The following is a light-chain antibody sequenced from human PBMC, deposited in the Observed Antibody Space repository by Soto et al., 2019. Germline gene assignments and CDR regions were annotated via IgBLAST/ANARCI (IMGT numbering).Light chain of an antibody. CDR3: SSWDGSRKGPV. Sequence: QYVLTQPPSVSDAPRQTVTISCSGNASNIGSHAVEWHQHYPGKSPKLLIYFNDLLASGVSDRFSGSKSGASASLAISGLRSEDEAVYFCSSWDGSRKGPVFGGGTKLTVL. CDR2: FND. V-gene: IGLV1-36*01. CDR1: ASNIGSHA. J-gene: IGLJ2*01.